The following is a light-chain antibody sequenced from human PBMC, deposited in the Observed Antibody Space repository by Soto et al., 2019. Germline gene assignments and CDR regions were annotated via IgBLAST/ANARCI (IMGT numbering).Light chain of an antibody. CDR1: ENVRTF. J-gene: IGKJ5*01. Sequence: IVLTQYPATLSLSPGERATLSCRASENVRTFVDWYQQKPGQAPRLLIYGASTRATGIPARFSGSGSGTEFTLTISSLQSEDFAVYYCQQYNNWPPITFAQGTRLEIK. CDR3: QQYNNWPPIT. V-gene: IGKV3D-15*01. CDR2: GAS.